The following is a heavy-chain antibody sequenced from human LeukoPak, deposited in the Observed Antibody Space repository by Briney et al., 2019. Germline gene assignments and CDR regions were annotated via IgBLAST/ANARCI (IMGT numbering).Heavy chain of an antibody. J-gene: IGHJ3*02. V-gene: IGHV3-30-3*01. CDR1: GFTFSSYA. CDR2: ISYDGSNK. CDR3: AKDPATIYYYDSSGYYRTNAFDI. Sequence: GRSLRLSCAASGFTFSSYAMHWVRQAPGKGLEWVAVISYDGSNKYYADPVKGRFTISRDNSKNTLYLQMNSLRAEDTAVYYCAKDPATIYYYDSSGYYRTNAFDIWGQGTMVTVSS. D-gene: IGHD3-22*01.